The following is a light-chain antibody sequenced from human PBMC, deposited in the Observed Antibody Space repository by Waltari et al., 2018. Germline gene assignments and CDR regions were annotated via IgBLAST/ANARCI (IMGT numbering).Light chain of an antibody. CDR1: SSDVGGYNY. V-gene: IGLV2-14*01. CDR2: EVS. J-gene: IGLJ1*01. CDR3: SSYTSSSTLYV. Sequence: QSALTQPASVSGSPGQSITISCTGTSSDVGGYNYVSWYQQHPGKAPKLMIYEVSNRPSGVSNRVSGSKSGSTASLTISGLQAEDEADYYCSSYTSSSTLYVFGTGTKVTVL.